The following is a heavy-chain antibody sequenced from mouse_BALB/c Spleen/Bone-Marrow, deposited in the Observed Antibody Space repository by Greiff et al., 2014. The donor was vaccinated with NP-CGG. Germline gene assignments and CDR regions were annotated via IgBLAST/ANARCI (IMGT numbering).Heavy chain of an antibody. CDR1: AYSITSGYG. D-gene: IGHD1-2*01. CDR2: IHYSGTT. Sequence: VQLQQPGPVLVKPSQSLSLTCTVTAYSITSGYGWHWIRQFPGNKLEWMGYIHYSGTTHYNPSLKSRISITRDTSKNQFFLQLNYVTNEDTATYNCAREARTTARFAYWGQGTLVTVSA. V-gene: IGHV3-1*02. CDR3: AREARTTARFAY. J-gene: IGHJ3*01.